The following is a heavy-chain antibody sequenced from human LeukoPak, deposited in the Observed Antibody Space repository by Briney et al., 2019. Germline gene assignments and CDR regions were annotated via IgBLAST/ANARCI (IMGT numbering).Heavy chain of an antibody. J-gene: IGHJ4*02. D-gene: IGHD6-13*01. V-gene: IGHV3-21*01. CDR1: GFTFSSYS. Sequence: PGGSLRLSCAASGFTFSSYSMNWVRQAPGKGLEWVSSISSSSSYIYYADSVKGRFTISRDNAKNSLYLQMNSLRAEDTAVYYCARVDSSSWTTVFDYWGQGTLVTVSS. CDR3: ARVDSSSWTTVFDY. CDR2: ISSSSSYI.